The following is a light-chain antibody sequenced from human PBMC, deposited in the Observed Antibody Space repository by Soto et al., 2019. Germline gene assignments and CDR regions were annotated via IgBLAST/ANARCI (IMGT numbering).Light chain of an antibody. V-gene: IGKV3D-15*01. CDR1: ENVGTN. CDR3: QQYNNWGLS. J-gene: IGKJ4*01. CDR2: GSS. Sequence: IVMTQSPATLSVSPGGGVTLSCRASENVGTNLAWYQQKPGQAPRLLIYGSSTRATGIPATFSDSGSGTEFTLTISSLQSEESAIYYCQQYNNWGLSFGGGTKV.